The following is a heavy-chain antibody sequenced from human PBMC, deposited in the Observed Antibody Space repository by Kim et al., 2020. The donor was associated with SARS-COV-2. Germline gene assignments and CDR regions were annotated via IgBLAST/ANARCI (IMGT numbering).Heavy chain of an antibody. CDR2: IYWDGDK. CDR1: GFSLSTSGVS. Sequence: SGPTLVNPTQTLTLTCTFSGFSLSTSGVSVGWIRQPPGKALEWLAVIYWDGDKRYRPSLKSRLTIMKDISKSQVVLIMTNMNPVDTATYYCAHIVTGTTRYLDYWGHGTRVTVST. V-gene: IGHV2-5*02. J-gene: IGHJ4*03. CDR3: AHIVTGTTRYLDY. D-gene: IGHD1-7*01.